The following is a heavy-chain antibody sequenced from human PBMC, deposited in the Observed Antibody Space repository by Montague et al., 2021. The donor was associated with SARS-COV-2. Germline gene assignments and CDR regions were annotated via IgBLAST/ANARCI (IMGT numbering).Heavy chain of an antibody. J-gene: IGHJ3*02. CDR2: ISSSSSYI. Sequence: SLRLSCAASGFTFSSYSMNWVRQAPGKGLEWVSSISSSSSYIYYADSVKGRFTTSRDNAKNSLYLQMNSLRAEDTAVYYCARGSVYNWNGDDDAFDIWGQGTMVTVSS. D-gene: IGHD1-1*01. CDR3: ARGSVYNWNGDDDAFDI. V-gene: IGHV3-21*01. CDR1: GFTFSSYS.